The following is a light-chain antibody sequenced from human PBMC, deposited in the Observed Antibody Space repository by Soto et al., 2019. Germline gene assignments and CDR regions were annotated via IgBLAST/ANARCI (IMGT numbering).Light chain of an antibody. Sequence: IVLTQSPDTLSLSPGERATLSCRASQIVNNNFLAWYQQKPGQAPRLLIYGASNRPGGIPDKFSGSGSGTDFTFTINRLEPEDFAVYYCQQYGRSPYTFAQGTKLEI. CDR2: GAS. CDR3: QQYGRSPYT. V-gene: IGKV3-20*01. J-gene: IGKJ2*01. CDR1: QIVNNNF.